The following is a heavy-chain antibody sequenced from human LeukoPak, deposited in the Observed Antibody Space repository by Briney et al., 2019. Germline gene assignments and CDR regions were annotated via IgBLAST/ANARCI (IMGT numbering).Heavy chain of an antibody. CDR2: ISYDGSNK. CDR1: GFTFSSYA. J-gene: IGHJ4*02. D-gene: IGHD3-10*01. Sequence: GGSLRLSCAASGFTFSSYAMHWVRQAPGKGLEWVAVISYDGSNKYYADSVKGRFTISRDNSKNTLYLQMNSLRAEDTAVYYCVSMVRGVPLDYWGQGTLVTVSS. CDR3: VSMVRGVPLDY. V-gene: IGHV3-30*04.